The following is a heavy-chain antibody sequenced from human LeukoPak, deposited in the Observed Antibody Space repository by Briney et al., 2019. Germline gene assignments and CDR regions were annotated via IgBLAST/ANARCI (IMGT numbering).Heavy chain of an antibody. CDR3: ARRDYDYVWGSYRPLDY. D-gene: IGHD3-16*02. J-gene: IGHJ4*02. V-gene: IGHV1-69*04. Sequence: SVKVSCKASGGALSSYAISWVRQAPGQGLEWMGRIIPILGIANYAQKFQGRVTITADKSTSTAYMELSSLRSEDTAVYYCARRDYDYVWGSYRPLDYWGQGTLVTVSS. CDR2: IIPILGIA. CDR1: GGALSSYA.